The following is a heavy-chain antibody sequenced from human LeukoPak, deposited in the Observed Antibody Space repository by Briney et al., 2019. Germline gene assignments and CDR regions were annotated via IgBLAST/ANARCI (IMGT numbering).Heavy chain of an antibody. J-gene: IGHJ5*02. CDR3: ARDRRSGWYLDWFDP. Sequence: PGGSLRLSCAASGFTFSSYSMNWVRQAPGKGLEWVSSISSSSSYIYYADSVKGRFTISRDNAKNSLYLQMNSLRAEDTAVYYCARDRRSGWYLDWFDPWGQGTLVTVSS. V-gene: IGHV3-21*01. CDR1: GFTFSSYS. D-gene: IGHD6-19*01. CDR2: ISSSSSYI.